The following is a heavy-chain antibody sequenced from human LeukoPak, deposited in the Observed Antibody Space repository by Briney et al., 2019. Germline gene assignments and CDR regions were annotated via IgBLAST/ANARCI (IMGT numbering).Heavy chain of an antibody. CDR3: ARDQGYYYYYMDV. V-gene: IGHV3-74*01. J-gene: IGHJ6*03. Sequence: PGGSLRLSCAASGFTFSSYWMNWVRQGPGGGLVWVSRIDADGSTTYADSVKGRFTISRDNAKNTLYLQMNSLRAEDTAVYYCARDQGYYYYYMDVWGKGTTVTVSS. CDR1: GFTFSSYW. CDR2: IDADGST.